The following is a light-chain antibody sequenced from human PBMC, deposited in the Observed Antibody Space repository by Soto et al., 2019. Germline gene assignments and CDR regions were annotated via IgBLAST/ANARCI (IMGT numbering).Light chain of an antibody. V-gene: IGLV2-18*01. CDR3: AAWDDSLNGPV. J-gene: IGLJ3*02. CDR1: TTDIDNYDS. Sequence: QSALTQPPSVSGSPGQSVTISCTATTTDIDNYDSVSWYQQAPGTAPKLIIYDVNNRPSGVPDRFSGSKSGTSASLAISGLQSEDESDYYCAAWDDSLNGPVFGGGTKL. CDR2: DVN.